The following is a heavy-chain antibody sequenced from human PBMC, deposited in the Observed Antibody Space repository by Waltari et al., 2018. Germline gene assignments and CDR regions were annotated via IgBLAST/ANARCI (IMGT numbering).Heavy chain of an antibody. CDR3: ARDLFPDFWSGYGFDI. J-gene: IGHJ3*02. D-gene: IGHD3-3*01. Sequence: QVQLVQSGAAVKKPGASVRVSCKASGYTFSAHYIYWLRQAPGQGLEWMGWINPKTGGTNPAQKFQGRVTMTRDTSISTVYMELTSLTSDDTAVYYCARDLFPDFWSGYGFDIWGQGTTVTVSS. CDR2: INPKTGGT. CDR1: GYTFSAHY. V-gene: IGHV1-2*02.